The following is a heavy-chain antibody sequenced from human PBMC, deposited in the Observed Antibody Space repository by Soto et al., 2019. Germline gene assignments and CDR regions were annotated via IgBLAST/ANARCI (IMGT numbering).Heavy chain of an antibody. CDR3: ATSTRGDRKWLPDYFDY. CDR2: ISSSSSYI. J-gene: IGHJ4*02. V-gene: IGHV3-48*03. Sequence: EVQLVESGGGLVQPGGSLRLSCAASGFTFSSYEMNWVRQAPGKGLEWVSYISSSSSYIYYADSVKGRFTISRDNAKNSLYLQMNSLRAEDTAVYYCATSTRGDRKWLPDYFDYWGQGTLVTVSS. D-gene: IGHD3-22*01. CDR1: GFTFSSYE.